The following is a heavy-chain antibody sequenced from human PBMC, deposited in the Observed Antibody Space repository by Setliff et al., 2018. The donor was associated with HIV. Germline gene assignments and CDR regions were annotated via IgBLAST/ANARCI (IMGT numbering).Heavy chain of an antibody. Sequence: PSETLSLTCTVSGGSISSSNYYWGWIRQPPGKGLEWIGSINYIGNTYYNPSLKSRVTISVDTSKNQFSLNLRSVTAADTAMYYCARHSHYDRSGYYYHKMPDDAFDIWGLGTMVTVSS. V-gene: IGHV4-39*01. CDR3: ARHSHYDRSGYYYHKMPDDAFDI. CDR1: GGSISSSNYY. D-gene: IGHD3-22*01. CDR2: INYIGNT. J-gene: IGHJ3*02.